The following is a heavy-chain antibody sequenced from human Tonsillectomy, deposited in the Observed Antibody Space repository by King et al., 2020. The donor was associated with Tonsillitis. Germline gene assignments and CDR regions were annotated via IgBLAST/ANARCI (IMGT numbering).Heavy chain of an antibody. Sequence: VQLVESGGGLVKPGGSLRLSCAASGFTFSNAWMSWVRQAPGKGLEWVGRIKRKTDGGTTNYAAPVKGRFTISIDDSKNTLYLQMKSLKTEDTAVYYCTTLYVWGSYRYADPWGQGTLVTVSS. D-gene: IGHD3-16*02. CDR2: IKRKTDGGTT. J-gene: IGHJ5*02. CDR1: GFTFSNAW. CDR3: TTLYVWGSYRYADP. V-gene: IGHV3-15*01.